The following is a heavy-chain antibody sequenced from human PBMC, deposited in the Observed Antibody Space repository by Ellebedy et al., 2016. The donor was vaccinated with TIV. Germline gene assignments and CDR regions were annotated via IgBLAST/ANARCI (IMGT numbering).Heavy chain of an antibody. Sequence: SETLSLTXTVSGGSISSGDYYWSWIRQPPGKGLEWIGYIYYSGSTYYNPSLKSRVTISVDTSKNQFSLKLSSVTAADTAVYYCARGDPGDYGDYSIFDYWGQGTLVTVSS. D-gene: IGHD4-17*01. CDR3: ARGDPGDYGDYSIFDY. CDR2: IYYSGST. CDR1: GGSISSGDYY. J-gene: IGHJ4*02. V-gene: IGHV4-30-4*01.